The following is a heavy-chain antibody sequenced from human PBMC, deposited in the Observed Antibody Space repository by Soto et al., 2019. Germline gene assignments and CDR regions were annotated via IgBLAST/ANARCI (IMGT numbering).Heavy chain of an antibody. CDR1: GDSVSSNSAA. Sequence: QSPTLSLTCAISGDSVSSNSAAWNWIRQSPSRGLEWLGRTYYRSKWYNDYAVSVKSRITINPDTSKNQFSLQLNSVTPEDTAVYYCAREQGEYSSGWYYFDYWGQGTLVTVSS. V-gene: IGHV6-1*01. J-gene: IGHJ4*02. CDR3: AREQGEYSSGWYYFDY. CDR2: TYYRSKWYN. D-gene: IGHD6-19*01.